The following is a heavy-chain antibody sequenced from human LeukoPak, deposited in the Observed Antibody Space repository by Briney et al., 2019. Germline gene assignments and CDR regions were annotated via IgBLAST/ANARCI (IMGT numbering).Heavy chain of an antibody. CDR3: ARGRVRGVTMFDP. Sequence: GASVKVSCKASGYTFTGYYMHWVRQAPGQGLEWMGWINPNSGGTNYAQKFQGRVTMTRDTSISTAYMELSRLRSDDTAVYYCARGRVRGVTMFDPWGQGTLVTVSS. CDR1: GYTFTGYY. V-gene: IGHV1-2*02. CDR2: INPNSGGT. D-gene: IGHD3-10*01. J-gene: IGHJ5*02.